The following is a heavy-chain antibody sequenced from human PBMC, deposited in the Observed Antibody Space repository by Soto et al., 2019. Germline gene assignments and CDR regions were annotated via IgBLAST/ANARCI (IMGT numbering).Heavy chain of an antibody. CDR1: GYSFTSYW. Sequence: GESLKISCKGSGYSFTSYWIGWVRQMPGKGLEWMGIIYPGDSDTRYSPSFQGQVTISADKSISTAYLQWSSLKASDTAMYYCASSTTPNGEWDAFDIWGQGTMVTVSS. CDR3: ASSTTPNGEWDAFDI. V-gene: IGHV5-51*01. J-gene: IGHJ3*02. D-gene: IGHD3-10*01. CDR2: IYPGDSDT.